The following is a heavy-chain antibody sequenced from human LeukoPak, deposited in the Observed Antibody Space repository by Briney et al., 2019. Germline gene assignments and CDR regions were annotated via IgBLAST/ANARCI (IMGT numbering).Heavy chain of an antibody. CDR2: ISSTTSTI. V-gene: IGHV3-48*02. D-gene: IGHD3-22*01. Sequence: SGGSLRLSRAASGFSFSSYNMNWVRQAPGKGLEWVSYISSTTSTIYYADSVKGRFTISRDNAKNSLYPQMNSLRDEDTAVYYCARVLGYSRFDYWGQGTLVTVSS. CDR1: GFSFSSYN. CDR3: ARVLGYSRFDY. J-gene: IGHJ4*02.